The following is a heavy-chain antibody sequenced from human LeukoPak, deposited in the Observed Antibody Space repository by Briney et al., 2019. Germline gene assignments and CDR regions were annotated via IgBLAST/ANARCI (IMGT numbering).Heavy chain of an antibody. CDR2: ISSSSSYI. J-gene: IGHJ4*02. V-gene: IGHV3-21*01. CDR3: ARGPLVVVAALDY. Sequence: KPGGTLRLSCAASGFTFSSYSMNWVRQAPGKGLEWVSSISSSSSYIYYADSVKGRFTISRDSAKNSLYLQMNSLRAEDTAVYYCARGPLVVVAALDYWGQGTLVTVSS. CDR1: GFTFSSYS. D-gene: IGHD2-15*01.